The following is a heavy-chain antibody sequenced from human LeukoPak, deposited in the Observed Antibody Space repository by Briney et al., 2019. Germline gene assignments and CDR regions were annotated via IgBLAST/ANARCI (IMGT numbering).Heavy chain of an antibody. Sequence: SETLSLTCTVSGGSISSNNYYWGWIRQPPGKGLEWVGSIYYSGSVSTYYDPSLKSRVTISVDTSKNQVSLKLNSVTAADTAVYYCARRGNSGRSFDYWGQRTLVIVSS. D-gene: IGHD6-25*01. CDR2: IYYSGSVST. CDR1: GGSISSNNYY. V-gene: IGHV4-39*01. CDR3: ARRGNSGRSFDY. J-gene: IGHJ4*02.